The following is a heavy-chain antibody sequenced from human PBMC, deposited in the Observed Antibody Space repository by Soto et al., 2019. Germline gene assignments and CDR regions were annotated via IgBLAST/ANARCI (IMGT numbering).Heavy chain of an antibody. D-gene: IGHD6-19*01. CDR1: GGTFSSYA. J-gene: IGHJ6*02. V-gene: IGHV1-69*13. CDR3: AREYPGIAVAGDYYYYGMDV. CDR2: IIPIFGTA. Sequence: SVKVSCKASGGTFSSYAISWVRQAPGQGLEWMGGIIPIFGTANYAQKFQGRVTITADESTSTAYMELSSLRSEDTAVYYCAREYPGIAVAGDYYYYGMDVWGQGTTVTVSS.